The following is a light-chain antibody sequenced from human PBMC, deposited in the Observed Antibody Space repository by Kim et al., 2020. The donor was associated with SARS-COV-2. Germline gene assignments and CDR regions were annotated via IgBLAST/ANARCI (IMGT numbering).Light chain of an antibody. CDR3: QQRSNWPPEYT. CDR1: QSVISF. CDR2: DAS. J-gene: IGKJ2*01. Sequence: SPGETAPLSCRASQSVISFLAWYQQKPGQAPRLLIYDASNRATGIPIRFSGSGSGTDFTLTISSLEPEDFAVYYCQQRSNWPPEYTFGQGTKLEI. V-gene: IGKV3-11*01.